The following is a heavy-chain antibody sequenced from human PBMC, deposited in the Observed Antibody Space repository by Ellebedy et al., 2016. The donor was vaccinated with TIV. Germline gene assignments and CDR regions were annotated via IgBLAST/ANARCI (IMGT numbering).Heavy chain of an antibody. V-gene: IGHV4-34*01. D-gene: IGHD3-22*01. J-gene: IGHJ4*02. CDR3: ARDHYYDSSGYYHFDY. CDR2: INHIGST. Sequence: MPSETLSLTCAVYGGSFSDFYWSWIRQTPGKGLEWIGEINHIGSTTYNPSLNSRVTISLDTSKKQFSPKLSSVTAADTAVYYCARDHYYDSSGYYHFDYWGQGTLVTVSS. CDR1: GGSFSDFY.